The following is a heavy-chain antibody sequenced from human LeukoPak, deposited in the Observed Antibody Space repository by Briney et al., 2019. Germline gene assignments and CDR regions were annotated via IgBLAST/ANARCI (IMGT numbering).Heavy chain of an antibody. CDR1: GGSISGHY. CDR2: IHYSGST. Sequence: SETLSLTCTVSGGSISGHYWSWIRQPPGKGLEWIGFIHYSGSTYYHPSLNSRVTMSIDTSNNQFSLKLGSVTAADTAIYYCARGGNCSGGTCSSFPGASFEYWGPGTLVTVSS. CDR3: ARGGNCSGGTCSSFPGASFEY. J-gene: IGHJ4*02. V-gene: IGHV4-59*11. D-gene: IGHD2-15*01.